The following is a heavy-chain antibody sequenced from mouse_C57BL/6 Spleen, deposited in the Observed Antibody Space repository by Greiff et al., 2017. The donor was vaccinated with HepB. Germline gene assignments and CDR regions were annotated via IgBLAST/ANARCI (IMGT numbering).Heavy chain of an antibody. CDR3: ARSSYSLYYFDY. CDR2: ISSGSSTI. CDR1: GFTFSDYG. V-gene: IGHV5-17*01. J-gene: IGHJ2*01. Sequence: EVQLQQSGGGLVKPGGSLKLSCAASGFTFSDYGMHWVRQAPEKGLEWVAYISSGSSTIYYADTVKGRFTISRDNAKNTLFLQMTSLRSEDTAMYYCARSSYSLYYFDYWGQGTTLTVSS. D-gene: IGHD2-12*01.